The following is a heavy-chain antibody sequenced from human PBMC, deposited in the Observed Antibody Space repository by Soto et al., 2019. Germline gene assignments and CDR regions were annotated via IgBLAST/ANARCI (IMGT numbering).Heavy chain of an antibody. Sequence: QEQLVESGGGLVKPGGSLRLSCAASGFTFSDSYMSWVRQAPGKGLEWVAYISGSSGYTGYADSVKGRFTISRDNAQNSLYLQMNSLRAEDTAVYYCAKDRGGYAPPDVWGQGTTVTVSS. CDR1: GFTFSDSY. CDR2: ISGSSGYT. J-gene: IGHJ6*02. D-gene: IGHD3-10*01. CDR3: AKDRGGYAPPDV. V-gene: IGHV3-11*06.